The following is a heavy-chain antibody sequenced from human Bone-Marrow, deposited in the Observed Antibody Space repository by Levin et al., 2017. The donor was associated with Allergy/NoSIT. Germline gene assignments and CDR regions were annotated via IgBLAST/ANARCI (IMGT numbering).Heavy chain of an antibody. V-gene: IGHV3-23*01. CDR1: GFTLSRHA. J-gene: IGHJ6*02. Sequence: GGSLRLSCAVSGFTLSRHAVSWVRQAPGKGLEWVSAISGSGINTYYADSVKGRFTLSRDTSKNTLSLQLTSLRVEDSATYYCAKALVDFWSGYGGENSNAMDVWGQGTTVTVSS. CDR3: AKALVDFWSGYGGENSNAMDV. D-gene: IGHD3-3*01. CDR2: ISGSGINT.